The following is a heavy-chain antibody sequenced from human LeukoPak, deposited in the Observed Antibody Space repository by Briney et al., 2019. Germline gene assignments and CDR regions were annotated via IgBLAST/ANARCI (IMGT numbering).Heavy chain of an antibody. J-gene: IGHJ4*02. CDR1: GFIFNNYA. CDR2: ISWNSGSI. Sequence: GGSLRLSCAGSGFIFNNYAMHWVRQPPGKGLEWVSGISWNSGSIDYADSVEGRFTISRDNAKNSLYLQMNSLRVEDTAFYYCAKDNRRHYTSGPNPDSLHWGQGALVTVSS. V-gene: IGHV3-9*01. CDR3: AKDNRRHYTSGPNPDSLH. D-gene: IGHD6-19*01.